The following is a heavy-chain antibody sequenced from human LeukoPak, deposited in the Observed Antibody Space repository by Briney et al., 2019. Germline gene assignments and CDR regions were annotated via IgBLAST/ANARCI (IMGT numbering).Heavy chain of an antibody. J-gene: IGHJ4*02. CDR1: GFIFNNYA. CDR2: ISWNSGSI. Sequence: GGSLRLSCAGSGFIFNNYAMHWVRQPPGKGLEWVSGISWNSGSIDYADSVEGRFTISRDNAKNSLYLQMNSLRVEDTAFYYCAKDNRRHYTSGPNPDSLHWGQGALVTVSS. V-gene: IGHV3-9*01. CDR3: AKDNRRHYTSGPNPDSLH. D-gene: IGHD6-19*01.